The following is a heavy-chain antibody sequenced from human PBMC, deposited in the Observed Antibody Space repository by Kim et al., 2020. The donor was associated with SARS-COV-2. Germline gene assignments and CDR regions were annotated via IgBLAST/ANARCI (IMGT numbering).Heavy chain of an antibody. D-gene: IGHD3-9*01. V-gene: IGHV1-69*04. J-gene: IGHJ4*02. Sequence: SVKVSCKASGGTFSSYAISWVRQAPGQGLEWMGRIIPILGIANYAQKFQGRVTITADKSTSTAYMELSSLRSEDTAVYYCARGGGDYDILTGYPDCWGQGTLVTVSS. CDR3: ARGGGDYDILTGYPDC. CDR2: IIPILGIA. CDR1: GGTFSSYA.